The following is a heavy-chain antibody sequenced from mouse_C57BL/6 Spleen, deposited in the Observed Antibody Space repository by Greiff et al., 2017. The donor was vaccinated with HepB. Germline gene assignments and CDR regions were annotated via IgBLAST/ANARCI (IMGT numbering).Heavy chain of an antibody. Sequence: EVQLQQSGPVLVKPGASVKMSCKASGYTFTDYYMNWVKQSHGKSLEWIGVINPYNGGTSYNQKFKGKATLTVDKSSSTAYMELNSLTSEDSAVYHCARGDGSQLGYFDVWGTGTTVTVSS. CDR3: ARGDGSQLGYFDV. CDR1: GYTFTDYY. J-gene: IGHJ1*03. CDR2: INPYNGGT. V-gene: IGHV1-19*01. D-gene: IGHD1-1*01.